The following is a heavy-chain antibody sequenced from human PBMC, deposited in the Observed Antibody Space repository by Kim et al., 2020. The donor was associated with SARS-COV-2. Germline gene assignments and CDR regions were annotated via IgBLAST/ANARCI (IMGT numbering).Heavy chain of an antibody. D-gene: IGHD4-17*01. J-gene: IGHJ4*02. CDR2: IYYSGST. V-gene: IGHV4-30-4*01. Sequence: SETLSLTCTVSGGSISSGDYYWSWIRQPPGKGLEWIGYIYYSGSTYYNPSLKSRVTISVDTSKNQFSLTLSSVTAADTAVYYCARLLTYGDYGDYWGQGTLVTVSA. CDR3: ARLLTYGDYGDY. CDR1: GGSISSGDYY.